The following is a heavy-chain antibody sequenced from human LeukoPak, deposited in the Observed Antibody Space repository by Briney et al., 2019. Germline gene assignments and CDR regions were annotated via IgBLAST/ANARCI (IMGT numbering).Heavy chain of an antibody. J-gene: IGHJ3*02. CDR2: IIPIFGTA. CDR1: GYTFTSYD. V-gene: IGHV1-69*06. Sequence: GASVKVSCKASGYTFTSYDINWVRQATGQGLEWMGGIIPIFGTANYAQKFQGRVTITADKSTSTAYMELSSLRSEDTAVYYCALGGVGQWLVTDAFDIWGQGTMVTVSS. CDR3: ALGGVGQWLVTDAFDI. D-gene: IGHD6-19*01.